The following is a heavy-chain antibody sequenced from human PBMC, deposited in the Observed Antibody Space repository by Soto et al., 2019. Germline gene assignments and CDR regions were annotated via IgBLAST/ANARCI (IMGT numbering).Heavy chain of an antibody. J-gene: IGHJ4*02. D-gene: IGHD3-10*01. CDR3: AKKVNSGPGSKYFDY. CDR1: GFTFSSYS. V-gene: IGHV3-23*01. CDR2: FRSGGDDGTT. Sequence: PGGSLRLSCAASGFTFSSYSMSCVRQAPGKGLEWVSGFRSGGDDGTTYYADSVKGRFTISRDNSKNTLFLQMNSLRAEDTAIYYCAKKVNSGPGSKYFDYSGQATLLTVSS.